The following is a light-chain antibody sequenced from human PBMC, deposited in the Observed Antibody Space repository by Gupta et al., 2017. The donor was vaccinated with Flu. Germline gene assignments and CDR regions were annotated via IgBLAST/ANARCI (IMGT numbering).Light chain of an antibody. CDR3: CSYGGSKF. V-gene: IGLV2-8*01. J-gene: IGLJ2*01. CDR1: ISDVGGYNY. Sequence: QSALTHPPPASGSPGQSVTISCTGTISDVGGYNYVSWYQQPPGKAPKLIIYEVNKRPSGVPDRFSGSKSGNTASLTVSGLLAEDEADYYCCSYGGSKFFGGGTKLTVL. CDR2: EVN.